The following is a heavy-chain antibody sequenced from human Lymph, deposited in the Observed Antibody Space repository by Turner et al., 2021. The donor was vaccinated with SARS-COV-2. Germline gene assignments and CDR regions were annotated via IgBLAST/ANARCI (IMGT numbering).Heavy chain of an antibody. D-gene: IGHD1-26*01. CDR2: ISYDGSNK. V-gene: IGHV3-30-3*01. Sequence: QVQLVESGGGVVQPGRSLRLSCAASGFTFSTYAMHWVRQAPGKGLEWVAVISYDGSNKYYADSVKGRFTFSRDNSKNTLYLQMNSLRAEDTAVYYCARARGGTYSGAFDIWGQGTKVTVSS. J-gene: IGHJ3*02. CDR3: ARARGGTYSGAFDI. CDR1: GFTFSTYA.